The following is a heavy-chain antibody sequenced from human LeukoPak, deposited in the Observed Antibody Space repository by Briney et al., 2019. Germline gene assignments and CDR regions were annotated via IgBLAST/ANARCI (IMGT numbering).Heavy chain of an antibody. CDR1: GGTFSSYT. Sequence: SVKVSCKASGGTFSSYTISWVRQAPGQGLEWMGRIIPILGIANYAQKFQGRVTITTDESTSTAYMELSSLRSEDTAVYYCARSFGYSYGYTPKYYFDYWGQGTLVTVSS. J-gene: IGHJ4*02. CDR2: IIPILGIA. CDR3: ARSFGYSYGYTPKYYFDY. D-gene: IGHD5-18*01. V-gene: IGHV1-69*02.